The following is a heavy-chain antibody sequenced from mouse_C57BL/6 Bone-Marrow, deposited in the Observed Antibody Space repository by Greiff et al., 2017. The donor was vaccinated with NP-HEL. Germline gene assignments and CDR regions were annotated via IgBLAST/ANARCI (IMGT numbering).Heavy chain of an antibody. CDR3: ARGGFRDGYYANWYFDV. CDR2: ISYDGSN. J-gene: IGHJ1*03. D-gene: IGHD2-3*01. CDR1: GYSITSGYY. V-gene: IGHV3-6*01. Sequence: EVQLVESGPGLVKPSQSLSLTCSVTGYSITSGYYWNWIRQFPGNKLEWMGYISYDGSNNYNPSLKNRISITRDTSKNQFFLKLNSVTTEDTATYYCARGGFRDGYYANWYFDVWGTGTTVTVSS.